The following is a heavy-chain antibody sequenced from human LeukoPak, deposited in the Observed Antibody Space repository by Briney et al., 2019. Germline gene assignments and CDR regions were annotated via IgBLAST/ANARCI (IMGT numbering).Heavy chain of an antibody. J-gene: IGHJ4*02. CDR1: GDSISSYY. Sequence: SETLSLTCTVSGDSISSYYWSWVRQPPGKGVEWIGYIYYSGNTNYNPTLTSRLTMSVDMSKNQISLKLSSVTAADTAVYYCARGNGWYINWGQGTLVTVSA. V-gene: IGHV4-59*01. CDR2: IYYSGNT. D-gene: IGHD6-19*01. CDR3: ARGNGWYIN.